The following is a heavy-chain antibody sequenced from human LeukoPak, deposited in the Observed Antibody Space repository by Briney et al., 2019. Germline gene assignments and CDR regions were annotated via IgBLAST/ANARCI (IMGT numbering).Heavy chain of an antibody. Sequence: GGSLRLSCAASGFTFSSYAMSWVRQAPGKGLVWVSAISGSGGSTYYADSVKGRFTISRDNSKNTLYLQMNSLRAEDTAVYYCAKGSGSGSYVPAQDFDYWGQGTLVTVSS. CDR2: ISGSGGST. CDR1: GFTFSSYA. CDR3: AKGSGSGSYVPAQDFDY. D-gene: IGHD3-10*01. V-gene: IGHV3-23*01. J-gene: IGHJ4*02.